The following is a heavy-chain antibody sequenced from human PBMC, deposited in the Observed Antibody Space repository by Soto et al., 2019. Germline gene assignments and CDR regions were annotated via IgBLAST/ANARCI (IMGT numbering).Heavy chain of an antibody. D-gene: IGHD2-21*02. CDR3: VRSIRVRGGDCYSCGAFDI. CDR1: GFTFSSYG. Sequence: PGGSLSLSCAASGFTFSSYGMHWVRQAPGKGLEWVAVISYDGSNKYYADSVKGRFTISRDNSKNTLYLQMNSLRAEDTAVYYCVRSIRVRGGDCYSCGAFDIWGQGTMVTVSS. CDR2: ISYDGSNK. J-gene: IGHJ3*02. V-gene: IGHV3-30*03.